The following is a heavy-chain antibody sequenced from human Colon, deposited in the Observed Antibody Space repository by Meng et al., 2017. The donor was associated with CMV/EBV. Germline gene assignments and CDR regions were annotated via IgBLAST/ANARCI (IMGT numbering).Heavy chain of an antibody. V-gene: IGHV3-21*01. J-gene: IGHJ1*01. CDR3: VRHLEAGRNGYSEPF. CDR1: GFTLNDYT. D-gene: IGHD5-18*01. CDR2: ISGSSDYT. Sequence: GGSLRLSCAVSGFTLNDYTMNWVRQAPGKGLEWVSSISGSSDYTHYTDLVKGRFTISRDNAQRSVYLQMDSLRAEDTAVYYCVRHLEAGRNGYSEPFWGQGTLVTVSS.